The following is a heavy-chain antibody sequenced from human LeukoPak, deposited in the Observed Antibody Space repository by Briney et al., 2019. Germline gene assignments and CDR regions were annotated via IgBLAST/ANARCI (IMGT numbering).Heavy chain of an antibody. CDR1: GFTFDDHA. CDR3: ARVQWLATGYYFDY. Sequence: PGGSLRLSCTASGFTFDDHALHWVRQAPGKDLEWVSGISWKSGSIGYADSVRGRFTISRDNAKNSLYLQMNSLRADDTAVYYCARVQWLATGYYFDYWGQGTLVTVSS. J-gene: IGHJ4*02. V-gene: IGHV3-9*01. D-gene: IGHD6-19*01. CDR2: ISWKSGSI.